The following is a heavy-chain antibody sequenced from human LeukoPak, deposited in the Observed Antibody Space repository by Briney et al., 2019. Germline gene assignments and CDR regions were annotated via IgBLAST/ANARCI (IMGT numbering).Heavy chain of an antibody. V-gene: IGHV3-33*01. CDR2: IWSDGNNK. CDR3: VRERGPYDAFDI. Sequence: GGSLRLSCAASGFTFSNYGMHWVRQAPGKGLEWVSVIWSDGNNKFYVDSVKGRFTIFRDNSKNTLDLQLNSLRAEDTAMYYCVRERGPYDAFDIWGQGIMVTVSS. J-gene: IGHJ3*02. CDR1: GFTFSNYG.